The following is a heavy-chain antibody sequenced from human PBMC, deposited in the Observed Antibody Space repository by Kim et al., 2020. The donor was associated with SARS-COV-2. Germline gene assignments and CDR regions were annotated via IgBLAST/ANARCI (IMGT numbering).Heavy chain of an antibody. CDR2: IKSDGSST. Sequence: GGSLRLSCAASGFTFRSYWMHWVRQAPGKGLVWVSRIKSDGSSTSYVDSVKGRFTISRDNAKNTLYLQMNSLRVEDTAVYYCARDRSYGMDVWGKGTTVT. J-gene: IGHJ6*04. V-gene: IGHV3-74*01. CDR1: GFTFRSYW. CDR3: ARDRSYGMDV.